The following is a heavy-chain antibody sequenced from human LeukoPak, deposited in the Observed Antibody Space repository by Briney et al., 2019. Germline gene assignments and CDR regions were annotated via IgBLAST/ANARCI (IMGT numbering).Heavy chain of an antibody. D-gene: IGHD3-3*01. CDR3: ARSSSFGYYYMDV. J-gene: IGHJ6*03. CDR2: MNPNSGNT. V-gene: IGHV1-8*03. Sequence: ASVKVSCKASGYTFTSYGISWVRQAPGQGLEWMGWMNPNSGNTGYAQKFQGRVTITRNTSISTAYMELSSLRSEDTAVYYCARSSSFGYYYMDVWGKGTTVTVSS. CDR1: GYTFTSYG.